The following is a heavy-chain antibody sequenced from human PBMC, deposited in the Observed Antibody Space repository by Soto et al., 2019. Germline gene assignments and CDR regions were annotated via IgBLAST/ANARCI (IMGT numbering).Heavy chain of an antibody. CDR1: GFTFSSSA. CDR3: ATLGCYYKSPDDY. V-gene: IGHV3-23*01. Sequence: EVQLLESGGDLVQPGGSLRLSCAASGFTFSSSAMNWVRQAPGKGLEWVSAISSGGGSTYNADSVKGRFTISRDNSKNTLSLQMNTLIAENRAVYYGATLGCYYKSPDDYWGQGTLVTASS. J-gene: IGHJ4*02. CDR2: ISSGGGST. D-gene: IGHD3-10*01.